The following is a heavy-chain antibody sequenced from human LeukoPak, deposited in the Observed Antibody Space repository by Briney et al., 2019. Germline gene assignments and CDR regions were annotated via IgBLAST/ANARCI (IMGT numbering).Heavy chain of an antibody. CDR1: GFSFSSYG. CDR3: AVDWYDSSGYGTFDY. J-gene: IGHJ4*02. V-gene: IGHV3-23*01. CDR2: ITGSGGNT. D-gene: IGHD3-22*01. Sequence: GGSLRLSCAASGFSFSSYGMSWVRQGPGKGLEWVSTITGSGGNTDYADSVKGRFTISRDNSKNTLYLQMHSLRAEGTAVYYCAVDWYDSSGYGTFDYWGQETLVTVSS.